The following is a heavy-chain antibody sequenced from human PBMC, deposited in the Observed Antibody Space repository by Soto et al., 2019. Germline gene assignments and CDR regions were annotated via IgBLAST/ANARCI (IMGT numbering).Heavy chain of an antibody. Sequence: QVQLVQSGAEVKKPGSSVKVSCKASGGTSNNNANSWVRQAPGQGLEWMGGIVPVFGTANYAQKFRGRVRMTADDSTRPLNMELSSLRSDDTAVYYCATLQGSGTYYDDDYWGQGTLVTVSS. J-gene: IGHJ4*02. CDR2: IVPVFGTA. CDR3: ATLQGSGTYYDDDY. D-gene: IGHD3-10*01. V-gene: IGHV1-69*01. CDR1: GGTSNNNA.